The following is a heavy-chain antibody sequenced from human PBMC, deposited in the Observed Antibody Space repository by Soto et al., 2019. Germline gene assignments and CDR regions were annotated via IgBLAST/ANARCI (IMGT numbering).Heavy chain of an antibody. CDR2: IIPIFGTA. CDR3: ARGQTGGGWGYYFDY. Sequence: QVQLVQSGAEVKKPGSSVKVSCKASGGTFSSYAIDWVRQAPGQGLEWMGGIIPIFGTADYAQKFQGRVTITADESTTTAYMELISLRSEDTAVYYCARGQTGGGWGYYFDYWGQGTLVTVSS. D-gene: IGHD3-16*01. CDR1: GGTFSSYA. V-gene: IGHV1-69*12. J-gene: IGHJ4*02.